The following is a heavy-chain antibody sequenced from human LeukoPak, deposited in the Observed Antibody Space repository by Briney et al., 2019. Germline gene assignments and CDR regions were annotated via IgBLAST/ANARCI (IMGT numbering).Heavy chain of an antibody. J-gene: IGHJ4*02. Sequence: SGGSLRLSCAASGFTFSSYGMHWVRQAPGKGLEWVAVISYDGSNKYYADSVKGRFTISRDNSKNTLYLQMNSLRAEDTAVYYCAKWRERGYSYGYPPSYFDYWGQGTLVTVSS. CDR2: ISYDGSNK. V-gene: IGHV3-30*18. CDR1: GFTFSSYG. CDR3: AKWRERGYSYGYPPSYFDY. D-gene: IGHD5-18*01.